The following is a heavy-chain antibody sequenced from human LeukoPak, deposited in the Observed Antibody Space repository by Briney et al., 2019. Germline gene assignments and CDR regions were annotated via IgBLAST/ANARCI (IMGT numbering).Heavy chain of an antibody. D-gene: IGHD2-2*01. J-gene: IGHJ5*02. Sequence: GGSLRLSCAASGFTFSSYSMNWVRQAPGKGLEWVSSISSSSSYIYYADSVKGRFTISRDNAKNSLYLQMNSLRAEDTAVYYCARLVGCSSTSCYAGDWFGPWGQGTLVTVSS. CDR3: ARLVGCSSTSCYAGDWFGP. CDR1: GFTFSSYS. V-gene: IGHV3-21*01. CDR2: ISSSSSYI.